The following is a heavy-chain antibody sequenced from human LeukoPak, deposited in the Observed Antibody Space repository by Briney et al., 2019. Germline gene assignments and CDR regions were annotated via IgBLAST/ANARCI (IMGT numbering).Heavy chain of an antibody. V-gene: IGHV4-61*10. CDR3: ARRGTTDYWFDP. CDR2: IYYSGST. CDR1: GGSISSGSYY. Sequence: PSETLSLTCTVSGGSISSGSYYWSWIRQPAGKGLEWIGYIYYSGSTNYNPSLKSRVTISVDTSKNQFSLKLSSVTAADTAVYYCARRGTTDYWFDPWGQGTLVTVSS. D-gene: IGHD4-17*01. J-gene: IGHJ5*02.